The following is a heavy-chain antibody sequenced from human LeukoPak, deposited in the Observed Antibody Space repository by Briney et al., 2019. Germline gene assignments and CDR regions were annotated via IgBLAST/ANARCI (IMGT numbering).Heavy chain of an antibody. CDR3: ARESRFLEWLFLFDY. CDR1: GGSISSGSYY. D-gene: IGHD3-3*01. J-gene: IGHJ4*02. Sequence: SQTLSLTCTVSGGSISSGSYYWSWIRQPAGKGLEWIGRIYTSGSTNYNPSLKSRVTISVDTSKNQFSLKLSSVTAADTAVYYCARESRFLEWLFLFDYWGQGTLVTVSS. CDR2: IYTSGST. V-gene: IGHV4-61*02.